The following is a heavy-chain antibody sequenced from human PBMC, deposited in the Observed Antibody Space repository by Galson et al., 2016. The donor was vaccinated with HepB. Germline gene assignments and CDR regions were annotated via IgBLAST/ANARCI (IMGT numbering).Heavy chain of an antibody. CDR1: GFNFITYS. J-gene: IGHJ4*02. CDR3: ARVGRNGYDFLDY. D-gene: IGHD5-12*01. Sequence: SLRLSCAASGFNFITYSFNWVRQAPGKGLEWVSSISGGSDYTFYAASVKGRSSIPRDDAKSSVYLQMDSLRVEDTAVYYCARVGRNGYDFLDYWGQGTLVTVSS. CDR2: ISGGSDYT. V-gene: IGHV3-21*01.